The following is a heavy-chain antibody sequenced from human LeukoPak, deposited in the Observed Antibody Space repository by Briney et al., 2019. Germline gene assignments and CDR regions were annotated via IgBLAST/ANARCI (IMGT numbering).Heavy chain of an antibody. J-gene: IGHJ3*02. V-gene: IGHV4-39*01. CDR1: GGSISSRSYY. Sequence: SETLSLTCTVSGGSISSRSYYWVWIRQPPGKGLEWIGSIYYSGSTYYSPSLKSRLTISVDTSKNLFSLRLSSVTAADTAVYYCARASIAARDAFDIWGQGTMVTVSS. CDR3: ARASIAARDAFDI. D-gene: IGHD6-6*01. CDR2: IYYSGST.